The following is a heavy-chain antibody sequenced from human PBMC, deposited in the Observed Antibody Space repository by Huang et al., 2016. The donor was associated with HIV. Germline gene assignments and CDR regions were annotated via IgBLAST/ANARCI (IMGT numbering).Heavy chain of an antibody. J-gene: IGHJ2*01. CDR3: ARSTRWLESSQPTGYFDL. V-gene: IGHV4-34*01. CDR1: GESFSGYY. CDR2: SNHRGRA. D-gene: IGHD3-3*01. Sequence: QVHLQQWGAGLLKPSEPLSLTCAVSGESFSGYYWSWVRQSPGEGLEWIGESNHRGRANYSPSVKTLVTMSVDTSKKQVSLGLTSVTSADSAIYFCARSTRWLESSQPTGYFDLWGRGTLITVSS.